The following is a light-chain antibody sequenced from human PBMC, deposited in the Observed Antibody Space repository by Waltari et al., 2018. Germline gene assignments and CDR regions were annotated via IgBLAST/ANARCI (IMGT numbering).Light chain of an antibody. Sequence: QSALTQPASVSGSPGQSITISCTGTRSDVGGYPYVSWYQQHPGKAPKLMIYEVSNRPSGVSNRFSGSKSGNTASLTISGLQTEDEADYYCSSYTTSRPWVFGGGTKVTVL. CDR1: RSDVGGYPY. J-gene: IGLJ3*02. V-gene: IGLV2-14*01. CDR2: EVS. CDR3: SSYTTSRPWV.